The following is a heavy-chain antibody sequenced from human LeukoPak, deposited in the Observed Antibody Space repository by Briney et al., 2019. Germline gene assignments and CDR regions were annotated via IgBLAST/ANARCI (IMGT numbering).Heavy chain of an antibody. Sequence: GGSLRLSCAASGFTFSNYAMSWVRQAPGKGLEWVSIIGDSGGNIYYADSVKGRFTISRDNSKNTLHLQMNSLRAEDTAVYYCASSPGGSDHWGQGTLVTVSS. J-gene: IGHJ4*02. CDR2: IGDSGGNI. V-gene: IGHV3-23*01. CDR1: GFTFSNYA. D-gene: IGHD3-10*01. CDR3: ASSPGGSDH.